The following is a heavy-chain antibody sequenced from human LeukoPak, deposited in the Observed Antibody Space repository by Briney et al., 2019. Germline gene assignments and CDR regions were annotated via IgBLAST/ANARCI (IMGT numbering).Heavy chain of an antibody. J-gene: IGHJ1*01. CDR2: ISSSSSYI. Sequence: PGGSLRLSCAASGFTFSSYSMNWVRQAPGKGLEWASSISSSSSYIYYADSVKGRFTISRDNAKNSLYLQMNSLRAEDTAVYYCARGPYYYGSGSWLIYFQHWGQGTLVTVSS. CDR1: GFTFSSYS. D-gene: IGHD3-10*01. V-gene: IGHV3-21*01. CDR3: ARGPYYYGSGSWLIYFQH.